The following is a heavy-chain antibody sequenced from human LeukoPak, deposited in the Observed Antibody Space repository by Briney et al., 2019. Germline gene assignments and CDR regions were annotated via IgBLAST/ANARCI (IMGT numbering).Heavy chain of an antibody. CDR2: ISSNGGST. CDR3: ARGPILTGYYDY. CDR1: GFTFSSYA. V-gene: IGHV3-64*01. Sequence: PGGSLRLSCAASGFTFSSYAMHWVRQAPGKGLEYVSAISSNGGSTYYANSVKGRFTISRDNSKNTLYLQMGSLRAEDMAVYYCARGPILTGYYDYWGQGTLVTVSS. D-gene: IGHD3-9*01. J-gene: IGHJ4*02.